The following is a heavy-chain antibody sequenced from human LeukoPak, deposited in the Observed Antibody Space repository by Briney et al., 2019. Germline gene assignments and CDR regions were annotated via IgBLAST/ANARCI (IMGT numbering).Heavy chain of an antibody. CDR1: GFTFSSYG. CDR3: AKDRAAAGRDDY. D-gene: IGHD6-13*01. CDR2: ISYDGSNK. Sequence: GGSLRLSCAASGFTFSSYGMHWVRQAPGKGLEWVAVISYDGSNKYYADSVKGRFTISRDNSKNTLYLQMNSLRAEDTAVYYCAKDRAAAGRDDYWGQGTLVTVSS. V-gene: IGHV3-30*18. J-gene: IGHJ4*02.